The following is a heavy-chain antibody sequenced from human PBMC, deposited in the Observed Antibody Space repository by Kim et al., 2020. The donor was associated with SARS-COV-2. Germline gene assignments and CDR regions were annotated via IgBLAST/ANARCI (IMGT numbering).Heavy chain of an antibody. V-gene: IGHV1-69*13. CDR2: IIPIFGTA. CDR1: GGTFSSYA. J-gene: IGHJ4*02. CDR3: ARGYSSIAVAGLDY. Sequence: SVKVSCKASGGTFSSYAISWVRQAPGQGLEWMGGIIPIFGTANYAQKFQGRVTITADESTSTAYMELSSLRSEDTAVYYCARGYSSIAVAGLDYWGQGTLVTVSS. D-gene: IGHD6-19*01.